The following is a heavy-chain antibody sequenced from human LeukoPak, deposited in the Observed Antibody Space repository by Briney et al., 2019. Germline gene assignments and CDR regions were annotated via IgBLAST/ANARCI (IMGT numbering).Heavy chain of an antibody. CDR1: GFTFSSYA. CDR2: ISYDGSNK. D-gene: IGHD3-22*01. Sequence: GGSLRLSCAASGFTFSSYAMHWVRQAPGKGLEWVVVISYDGSNKYYADSVKGRFTISRDNSKNTLYLQMNSLRAEDTAVYYCARVRYYDSSGYSDYYYYYGMDVWGQGTTVTVSS. CDR3: ARVRYYDSSGYSDYYYYYGMDV. V-gene: IGHV3-30-3*01. J-gene: IGHJ6*02.